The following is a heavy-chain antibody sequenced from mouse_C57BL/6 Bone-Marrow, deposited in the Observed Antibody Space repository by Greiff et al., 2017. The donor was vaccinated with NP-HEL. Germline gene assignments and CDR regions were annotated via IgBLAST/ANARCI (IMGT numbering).Heavy chain of an antibody. J-gene: IGHJ4*01. CDR2: INYDGSST. Sequence: EVKLMESEGGLVQPGSSMKLSCTASGFTFSAYYMAWVRQVPEKGLDWVANINYDGSSTYYLDSLKSRFIISRDNAKNILYLQMSSLKSEDTATYYCAREGGLRRRTYAMDYWGQGTSVTVSS. V-gene: IGHV5-16*01. CDR1: GFTFSAYY. CDR3: AREGGLRRRTYAMDY. D-gene: IGHD2-4*01.